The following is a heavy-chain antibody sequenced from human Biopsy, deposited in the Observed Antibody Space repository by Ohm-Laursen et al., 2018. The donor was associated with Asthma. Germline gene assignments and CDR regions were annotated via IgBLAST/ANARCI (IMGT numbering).Heavy chain of an antibody. J-gene: IGHJ3*02. Sequence: SLRLSCAASGVNVTNNYMTWVRQAPGKGLEWVSIMYAGGSRFYADRVKGRFTISRDNSKNTLYLQMDSLRPEDTALYYCARAGDTNDYGPAFDIWGPGTMVTVSS. CDR2: MYAGGSR. CDR3: ARAGDTNDYGPAFDI. CDR1: GVNVTNNY. V-gene: IGHV3-53*01. D-gene: IGHD4-17*01.